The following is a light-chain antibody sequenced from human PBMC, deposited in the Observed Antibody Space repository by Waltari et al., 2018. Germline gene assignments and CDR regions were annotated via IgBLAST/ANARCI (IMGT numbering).Light chain of an antibody. V-gene: IGLV1-44*01. CDR1: SANIGSNP. Sequence: QSVLTQPPSASGTPGQRVTISCSGSSANIGSNPVNWYQQLPGTAPKVLLNNNRQRPSGVPDRVSGSKAGTSASLAISGLLSDDEAEYYCAAWDDSLSGYVFGTWTNVSVL. J-gene: IGLJ1*01. CDR3: AAWDDSLSGYV. CDR2: NNR.